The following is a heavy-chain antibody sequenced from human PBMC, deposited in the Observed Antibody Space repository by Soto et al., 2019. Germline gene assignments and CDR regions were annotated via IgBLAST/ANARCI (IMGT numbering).Heavy chain of an antibody. Sequence: QVQLVQSGAEVKKPGASVKVSCKASGYTFTSYSIIWVRQAPGQGLEWMGWISTYNDNTDYAQNLQGRATMTTDKSPSTAYMELRSLRSDDTAVYYCARDHYYVSGTLYDYGMDVWRQGTTVTVSS. CDR2: ISTYNDNT. CDR1: GYTFTSYS. V-gene: IGHV1-18*01. J-gene: IGHJ6*02. D-gene: IGHD3-10*01. CDR3: ARDHYYVSGTLYDYGMDV.